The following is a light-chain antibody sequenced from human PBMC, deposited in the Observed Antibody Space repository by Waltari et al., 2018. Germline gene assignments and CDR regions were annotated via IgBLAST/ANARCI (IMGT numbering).Light chain of an antibody. CDR1: SSNIGAGYD. J-gene: IGLJ3*02. CDR3: QSYDKLLSGSL. V-gene: IGLV1-40*01. CDR2: SNN. Sequence: QSVLTQPPSVSGAPGQSLTISCTGTSSNIGAGYDLHWYHQFPGTAPKLLLYSNNNRPSGVPGRFSASKSGTSASLAITGLQAEDEADYYCQSYDKLLSGSLFGGGTKLTV.